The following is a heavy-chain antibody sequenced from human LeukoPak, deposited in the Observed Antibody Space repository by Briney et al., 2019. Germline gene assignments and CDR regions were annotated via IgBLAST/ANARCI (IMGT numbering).Heavy chain of an antibody. J-gene: IGHJ3*02. V-gene: IGHV1-3*01. CDR1: GYTLTSYA. CDR3: AKVTTRFANAFDI. CDR2: INAGNGNT. D-gene: IGHD4-17*01. Sequence: RASVKVSCKASGYTLTSYAMHWVRQAPGQRLEWMGWINAGNGNTKYSQKFQGRVTITRDTSASTAYMELSSLRSEDTAVYYCAKVTTRFANAFDIWGQGTMVTVSS.